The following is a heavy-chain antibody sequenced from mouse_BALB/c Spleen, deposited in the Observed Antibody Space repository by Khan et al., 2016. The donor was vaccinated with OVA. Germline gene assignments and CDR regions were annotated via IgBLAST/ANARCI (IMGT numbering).Heavy chain of an antibody. CDR3: TRSLITTWYFDV. Sequence: EVELVESGGGLVQPGGSRKLSCAASGFTFSGFGMHWVRQAPEKGLEWVAYISFGSATIYYADTVKGRCTISRDNPKNTLFLQMTSLRSEDTAIYYCTRSLITTWYFDVWGAGTTVTVSS. V-gene: IGHV5-17*02. CDR2: ISFGSATI. J-gene: IGHJ1*01. CDR1: GFTFSGFG. D-gene: IGHD2-4*01.